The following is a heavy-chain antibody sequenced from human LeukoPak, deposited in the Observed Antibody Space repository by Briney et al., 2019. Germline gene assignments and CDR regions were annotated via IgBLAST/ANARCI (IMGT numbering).Heavy chain of an antibody. CDR1: GGSISSSSYY. CDR2: IYYTGST. J-gene: IGHJ3*02. D-gene: IGHD2-2*01. CDR3: ARDKWGVCSSTSCSDAFDI. V-gene: IGHV4-39*07. Sequence: SETRSLTCTVSGGSISSSSYYWAWIRQPPGKGLEWIGSIYYTGSTYYNPSVKSRVTTSVDTSKNQISLKLSSVTAADTAVYYCARDKWGVCSSTSCSDAFDIWGQGTMVTVSS.